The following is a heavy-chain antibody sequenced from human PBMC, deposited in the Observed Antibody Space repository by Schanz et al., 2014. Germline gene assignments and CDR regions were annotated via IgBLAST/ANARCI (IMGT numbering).Heavy chain of an antibody. V-gene: IGHV1-18*01. D-gene: IGHD3-10*01. CDR1: GYTFSDYG. Sequence: VRLVQAGDEAKKPGASVKVSCKTSGYTFSDYGITWVRQAPGQRLEWVGWISPYTGNTHYFDKMEGRVTMTTDTSTSTAYIELRSLRSDDTAVYCCARAKRFGDMDVWGQGTTVTVSS. CDR2: ISPYTGNT. CDR3: ARAKRFGDMDV. J-gene: IGHJ6*02.